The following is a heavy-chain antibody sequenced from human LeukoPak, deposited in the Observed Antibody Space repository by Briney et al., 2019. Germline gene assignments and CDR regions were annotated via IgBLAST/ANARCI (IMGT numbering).Heavy chain of an antibody. J-gene: IGHJ4*02. V-gene: IGHV3-21*01. Sequence: GGSLRLSCAASGFTFSSYSMNWVRQAPGRGLEWVSSISSSSSYIYYADSVKGRFTISRDNAKNSLYLQMNSLRAEDTAVYYCARGGGSYYSDWGQGTLVTVSS. CDR3: ARGGGSYYSD. D-gene: IGHD1-26*01. CDR2: ISSSSSYI. CDR1: GFTFSSYS.